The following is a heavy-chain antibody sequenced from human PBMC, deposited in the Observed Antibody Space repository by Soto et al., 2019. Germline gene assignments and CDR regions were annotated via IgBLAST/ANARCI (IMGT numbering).Heavy chain of an antibody. V-gene: IGHV3-30*18. Sequence: GGSLRLSCAASGFTFSSYGMHWVRQAPGKGLEWVAVISYDGSNKYYADSVKGRFTISRDNSKNTLYLQMNSLRAEDTAVYYCAKLVEYDYIWGSYRYDDYWGQGTLVTVSS. J-gene: IGHJ4*02. CDR1: GFTFSSYG. CDR2: ISYDGSNK. D-gene: IGHD3-16*02. CDR3: AKLVEYDYIWGSYRYDDY.